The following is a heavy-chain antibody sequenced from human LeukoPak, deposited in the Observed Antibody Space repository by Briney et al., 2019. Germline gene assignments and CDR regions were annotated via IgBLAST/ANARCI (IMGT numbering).Heavy chain of an antibody. J-gene: IGHJ6*03. CDR3: ARDPYSGSYGDYYYYYMDV. Sequence: GESLRLSCAASGFSFSTYNMNWVRQAPGKGLEWVSSITSSSSYIYYADSVKGRFTISRDNAKSSLYLQMNSLRDEDTAVYYCARDPYSGSYGDYYYYYMDVWGKGTTVTISS. D-gene: IGHD1-26*01. CDR2: ITSSSSYI. CDR1: GFSFSTYN. V-gene: IGHV3-21*01.